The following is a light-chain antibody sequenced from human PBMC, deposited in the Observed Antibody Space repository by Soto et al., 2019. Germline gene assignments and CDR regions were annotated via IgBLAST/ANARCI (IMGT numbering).Light chain of an antibody. CDR2: DNN. J-gene: IGLJ1*01. CDR1: SFNIGAGYD. Sequence: QSALTQPPSVSGAPGQRVTISCPGSSFNIGAGYDVHWYQHLPGAAPKLLIYDNNNRPSGVPDRFSGSKSGTSASLAITGLQAEEEAEYYCQSYDSGLSGYVFGTGTKVTAL. V-gene: IGLV1-40*01. CDR3: QSYDSGLSGYV.